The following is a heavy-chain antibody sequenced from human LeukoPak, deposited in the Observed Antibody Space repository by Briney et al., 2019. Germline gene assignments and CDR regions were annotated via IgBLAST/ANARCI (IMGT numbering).Heavy chain of an antibody. D-gene: IGHD4-17*01. J-gene: IGHJ5*02. CDR1: AFTLTSNG. CDR2: ISGSGGST. CDR3: WKREYGDYVSDWFDP. V-gene: IGHV3-23*01. Sequence: GGSLRVSCAATAFTLTSNGMSWVRQAPGKGLEWVSAISGSGGSTYYADSVKGRFTISRDNSKNTLYLQMNSLRAEDTAVYYCWKREYGDYVSDWFDPWGQGTLVTVSS.